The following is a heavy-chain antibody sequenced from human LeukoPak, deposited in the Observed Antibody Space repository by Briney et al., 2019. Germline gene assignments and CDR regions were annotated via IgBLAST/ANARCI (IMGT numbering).Heavy chain of an antibody. Sequence: SVKVSCKASGGTFSSYAISWVRQAPGQGLEWMGGIIPIFGTANYAQKFQGRVTITADESTSTAYMELSSLRSEDTAVYYCARDQNMITFGGVNVTTGSFDYWGQGTLVTVSS. CDR1: GGTFSSYA. D-gene: IGHD3-16*02. V-gene: IGHV1-69*13. CDR2: IIPIFGTA. J-gene: IGHJ4*02. CDR3: ARDQNMITFGGVNVTTGSFDY.